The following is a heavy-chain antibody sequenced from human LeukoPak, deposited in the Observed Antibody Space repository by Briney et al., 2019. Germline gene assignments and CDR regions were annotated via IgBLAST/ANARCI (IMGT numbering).Heavy chain of an antibody. Sequence: GGSLRLSCAASGISFSSYAMRWVRQGPGKGLEWVSVISGSGGSTYYADPVKGRFTISRDNSKNTLYLQMNSLRAEDTALYYCAKELNAFDIWGQGTMVTVSS. J-gene: IGHJ3*02. CDR3: AKELNAFDI. CDR2: ISGSGGST. CDR1: GISFSSYA. V-gene: IGHV3-23*01.